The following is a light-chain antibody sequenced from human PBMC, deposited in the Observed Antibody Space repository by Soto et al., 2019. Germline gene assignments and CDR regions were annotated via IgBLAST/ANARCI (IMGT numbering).Light chain of an antibody. V-gene: IGLV2-8*01. CDR3: SSYAGSDDYV. J-gene: IGLJ1*01. CDR1: SSDVGDYHY. Sequence: QSALTQPPSASGSPGQSVTISCTGTSSDVGDYHYVSWYQQHPGKAPKLMIYEVSKRPSGVPDRFSGSNSGNKASLTVSGLQAEDEADYYCSSYAGSDDYVFGAGTKVTVL. CDR2: EVS.